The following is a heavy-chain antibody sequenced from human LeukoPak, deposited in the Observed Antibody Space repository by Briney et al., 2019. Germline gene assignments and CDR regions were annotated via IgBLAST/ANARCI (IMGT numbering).Heavy chain of an antibody. Sequence: GGSLRLSCAASGFTFSSYSMHWVRQAPGKGLEWVAFIRYDGSNKYYADSVKGRFTISRDNSKNTLYLQMNSLRAEDTAVYYCAKDSRGTVVSDFDYWGQGTLVTVSS. V-gene: IGHV3-30*02. D-gene: IGHD4-23*01. CDR2: IRYDGSNK. CDR3: AKDSRGTVVSDFDY. J-gene: IGHJ4*02. CDR1: GFTFSSYS.